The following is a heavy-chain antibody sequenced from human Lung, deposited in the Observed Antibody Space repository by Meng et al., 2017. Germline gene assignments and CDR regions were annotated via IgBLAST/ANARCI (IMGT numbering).Heavy chain of an antibody. D-gene: IGHD3-10*01. CDR2: INHGGST. CDR1: GGSISGSY. V-gene: IGHV4-34*01. CDR3: ARERHSTIIRGVIDF. J-gene: IGHJ4*02. Sequence: QGHRQQGAAVLLRPSENLSLTCAVYGGSISGSYWSWIRQSPAKGLEWIGKINHGGSTNYNPSLESRVTISVDTPKNQFSLRLTSMTVADTAVYYCARERHSTIIRGVIDFWGQGALVTVSS.